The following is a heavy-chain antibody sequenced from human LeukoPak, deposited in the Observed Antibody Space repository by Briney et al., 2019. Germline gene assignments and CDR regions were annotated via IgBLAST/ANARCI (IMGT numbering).Heavy chain of an antibody. V-gene: IGHV4-34*03. J-gene: IGHJ4*02. CDR2: INHSGSS. CDR3: RKLANDY. D-gene: IGHD1-1*01. CDR1: GESFKDYY. Sequence: SETLSLTCAVYGESFKDYYWNWIRQPPGKGLEWIGEINHSGSSNYNPSLKSRVTISVDTSKNQFSLKLSSVTAADTAVYASRKLANDYWGQGTLVTVSS.